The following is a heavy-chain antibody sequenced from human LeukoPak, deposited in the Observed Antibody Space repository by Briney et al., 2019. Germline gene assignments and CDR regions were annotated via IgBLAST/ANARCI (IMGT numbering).Heavy chain of an antibody. V-gene: IGHV3-30*02. CDR3: AKGHVVVPATMAY. CDR1: GFTFSTSN. CDR2: IRYDGSIQ. D-gene: IGHD2-2*01. Sequence: PGGSLRLSCAASGFTFSTSNMHWARQAPGKGLEWVAFIRYDGSIQYYSDSVKGRFTISRDNSKNTLYLQMNTLGPEDTASYYCAKGHVVVPATMAYWGQGTLVTVSS. J-gene: IGHJ4*02.